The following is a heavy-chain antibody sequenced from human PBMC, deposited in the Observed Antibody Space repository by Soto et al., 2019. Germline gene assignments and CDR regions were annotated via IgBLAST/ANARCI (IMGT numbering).Heavy chain of an antibody. CDR3: VRGTSAWRGMDY. D-gene: IGHD6-19*01. Sequence: PGGSLRLSCAVSGFTFSTYCMHWVRQAPETGLVWVSRICRDGSGTDYADSVKGRFIISRDDAKNSLYLQMNSLRVEDTAIYYCVRGTSAWRGMDYWGQGTLVTVSS. J-gene: IGHJ4*02. CDR1: GFTFSTYC. V-gene: IGHV3-74*01. CDR2: ICRDGSGT.